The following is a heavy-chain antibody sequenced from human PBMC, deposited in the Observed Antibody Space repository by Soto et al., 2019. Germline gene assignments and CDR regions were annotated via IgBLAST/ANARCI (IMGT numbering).Heavy chain of an antibody. CDR2: IIPILGIA. CDR1: GGTFSSYT. V-gene: IGHV1-69*02. CDR3: ARGKGTYTGDAFDI. Sequence: QVQLVQSGAEVKKPGSSVKVSCKASGGTFSSYTISWVRQAPGQGLEWMGRIIPILGIANYAQKCQGRVTITADKSTSTAYMELSSLRSEDTAVYYCARGKGTYTGDAFDIWGQGTMVTVSS. D-gene: IGHD1-1*01. J-gene: IGHJ3*02.